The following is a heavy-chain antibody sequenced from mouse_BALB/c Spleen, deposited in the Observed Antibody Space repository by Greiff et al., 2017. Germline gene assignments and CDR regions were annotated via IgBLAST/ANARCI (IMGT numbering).Heavy chain of an antibody. V-gene: IGHV1-4*02. D-gene: IGHD2-14*01. J-gene: IGHJ3*01. CDR1: GYTFTSYT. CDR3: ARGRYDVFAY. CDR2: INPSSGYT. Sequence: VKLMESAAELARPGASVKMSCKASGYTFTSYTMHWVKQRPGQGLEWIGYINPSSGYTEYNQKFKDKTTLTADKSSSTAYMQLSSLTSEDSAVYYCARGRYDVFAYWGQGTLVTVSA.